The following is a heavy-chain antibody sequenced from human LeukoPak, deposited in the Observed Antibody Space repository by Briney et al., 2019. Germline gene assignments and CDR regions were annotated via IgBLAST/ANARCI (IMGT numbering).Heavy chain of an antibody. Sequence: SETLSLTCAVSGGSISSGGYSWSWIRQPPGKGLEWIGYIYHSGSTYYNPSLKSRVTISVDRSKNQFSLKLSPVTAADTAVYYCARARRRITIFGVVTNWFDPWGQGILVTVSS. CDR2: IYHSGST. V-gene: IGHV4-30-2*01. CDR1: GGSISSGGYS. J-gene: IGHJ5*02. D-gene: IGHD3-3*01. CDR3: ARARRRITIFGVVTNWFDP.